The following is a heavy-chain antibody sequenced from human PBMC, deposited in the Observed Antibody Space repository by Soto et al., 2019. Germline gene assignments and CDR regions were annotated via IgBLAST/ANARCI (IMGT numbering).Heavy chain of an antibody. V-gene: IGHV1-18*01. CDR1: GYTFSTYG. J-gene: IGHJ3*02. CDR3: AREWTGGDAFDI. Sequence: QVQLVQSGAEVKKPGASVKVSCKASGYTFSTYGISWVRQAPGQGLEWMGWINTSNHYTKSAQRFQGRVTVTTDTSTSTCYMELRSLRSDDTAVYYCAREWTGGDAFDIWGQGTMVTV. CDR2: INTSNHYT. D-gene: IGHD3-10*01.